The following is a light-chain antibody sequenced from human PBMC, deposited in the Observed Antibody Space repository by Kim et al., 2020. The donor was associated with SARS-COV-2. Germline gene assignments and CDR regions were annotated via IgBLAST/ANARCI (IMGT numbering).Light chain of an antibody. Sequence: AFGGDRVTITCRASQSIDSWLAWYQQKPGKAPKLLIYRASDLESGVPSRFSGSGSGTEFTLTISSLQPDDFATYYCQQYQAYPVTFGGGTKVDIK. CDR1: QSIDSW. V-gene: IGKV1-5*03. CDR2: RAS. CDR3: QQYQAYPVT. J-gene: IGKJ4*01.